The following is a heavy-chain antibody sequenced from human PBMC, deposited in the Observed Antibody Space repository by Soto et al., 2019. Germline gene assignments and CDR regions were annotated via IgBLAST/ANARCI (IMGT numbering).Heavy chain of an antibody. CDR3: ARVGGMDV. V-gene: IGHV1-46*03. CDR2: INPSDGST. CDR1: GYTFTSYY. D-gene: IGHD3-16*01. J-gene: IGHJ6*02. Sequence: QVQLVQSGAEVKKPGASVKVSCKASGYTFTSYYMHWVRQAPGQGLEWMGIINPSDGSTSSAQKFQDRVTMTRDTSTSTVYMDLSSLRSEDTAVYYCARVGGMDVWGQGTTVTFSS.